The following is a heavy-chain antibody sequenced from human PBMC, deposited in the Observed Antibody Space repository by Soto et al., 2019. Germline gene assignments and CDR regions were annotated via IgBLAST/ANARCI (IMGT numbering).Heavy chain of an antibody. CDR3: ADYDFWSGYLNPLDV. V-gene: IGHV3-11*03. CDR1: GFSFSDYY. Sequence: PGGSLRLSCVVSGFSFSDYYMSWIRQAPGKGLEWVSYIGSSSRYTNYADSVKGRFIISRDNSKNTLYLQMNSLRAEDTAVYYCADYDFWSGYLNPLDVWGQGTTVTVSS. D-gene: IGHD3-3*01. J-gene: IGHJ6*02. CDR2: IGSSSRYT.